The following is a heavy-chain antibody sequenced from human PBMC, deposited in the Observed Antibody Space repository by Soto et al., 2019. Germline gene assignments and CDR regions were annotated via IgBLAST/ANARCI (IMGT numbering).Heavy chain of an antibody. CDR2: ISRSGDRT. V-gene: IGHV3-64*02. J-gene: IGHJ4*02. Sequence: EVQLVESGEGLVLPGGSLRLSCAASGFTFSSYNIHWIRQAPGKGLEFVSAISRSGDRTYYADSVKGRFTITRDNSKNTVWLQMGSLSAEDMAVYYCARARCSSGQCYYFAYWGRGALVSVSS. D-gene: IGHD2-15*01. CDR1: GFTFSSYN. CDR3: ARARCSSGQCYYFAY.